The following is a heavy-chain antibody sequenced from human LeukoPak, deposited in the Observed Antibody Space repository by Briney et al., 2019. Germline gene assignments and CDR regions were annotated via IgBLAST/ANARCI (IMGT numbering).Heavy chain of an antibody. D-gene: IGHD3-3*01. CDR3: ARETPTLRFLEWFPLGYYYMDV. CDR1: GFTFRDYY. Sequence: GGSLRLSCAASGFTFRDYYMSWIRQAPGKGLEWGSYISSSGSTIYYADSVKGRFTISRDNAKNSLYLQMNSLRAEDTAVYYCARETPTLRFLEWFPLGYYYMDVWGKGTTVTVSS. V-gene: IGHV3-11*04. J-gene: IGHJ6*03. CDR2: ISSSGSTI.